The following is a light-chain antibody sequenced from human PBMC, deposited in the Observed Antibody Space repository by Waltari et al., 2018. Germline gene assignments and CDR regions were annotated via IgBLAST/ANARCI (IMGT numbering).Light chain of an antibody. CDR2: EGT. Sequence: QTALTQPASVSGSPGQSITISCTGTSSDVGTYNPVSLYQQHPGKAPKLMIDEGTKRPSGVSNRFSGSKSGNTASLTISGLQAEDEADYYCCSYAGNNIFVFGGGTKLTVL. CDR1: SSDVGTYNP. J-gene: IGLJ2*01. CDR3: CSYAGNNIFV. V-gene: IGLV2-23*03.